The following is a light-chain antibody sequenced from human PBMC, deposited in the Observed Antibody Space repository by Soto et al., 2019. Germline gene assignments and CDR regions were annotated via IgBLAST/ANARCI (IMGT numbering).Light chain of an antibody. CDR1: QSVSSN. Sequence: EIVMTQSPATPSLSPGERATLSCRAIQSVSSNYLAWYQQKPGQAPRLLXYGASTRATGIPARFSGSGSGTEFTLTISSLQSEDFAVYYCQQYNNWPTWTFGQGTKVDIK. V-gene: IGKV3-15*01. CDR3: QQYNNWPTWT. CDR2: GAS. J-gene: IGKJ1*01.